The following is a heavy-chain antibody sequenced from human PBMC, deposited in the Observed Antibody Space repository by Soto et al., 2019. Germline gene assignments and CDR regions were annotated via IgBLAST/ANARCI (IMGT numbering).Heavy chain of an antibody. CDR1: GYTFTSYA. J-gene: IGHJ4*02. CDR3: ARGLNGYLHYFDY. V-gene: IGHV1-3*01. D-gene: IGHD5-18*01. CDR2: INAGNGNT. Sequence: ASVKVSCKASGYTFTSYAMHWVRQAPGQRLEWMGWINAGNGNTKYSQKFQGRVTITRDTSASTAYMELSSLRSEDTAVYYCARGLNGYLHYFDYWGQGTSVTVSS.